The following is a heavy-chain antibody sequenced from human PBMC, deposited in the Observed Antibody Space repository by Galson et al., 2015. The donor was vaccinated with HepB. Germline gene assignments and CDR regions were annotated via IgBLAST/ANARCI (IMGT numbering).Heavy chain of an antibody. CDR3: SCGSYYVAFDI. J-gene: IGHJ3*02. D-gene: IGHD1-26*01. V-gene: IGHV3-73*01. CDR2: IRSKANSYAT. Sequence: SLRLSCAASGFTFSGSAMHWVRQASGKGLEWVGRIRSKANSYATAYAASVKGRFTISRDDSKNTAYLQMNSLKTEDTAVYYCSCGSYYVAFDIWGQGTVVTVSS. CDR1: GFTFSGSA.